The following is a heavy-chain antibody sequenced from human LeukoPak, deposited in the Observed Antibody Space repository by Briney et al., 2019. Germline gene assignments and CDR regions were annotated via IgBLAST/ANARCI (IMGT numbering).Heavy chain of an antibody. J-gene: IGHJ4*02. CDR1: LFTLSSFS. CDR3: ARGSYSNYGHY. D-gene: IGHD4-11*01. Sequence: PGGCLRLSCAPSLFTLSSFSMKGVREAPGRGRERVSSISSSSSYIYYADSVKGRFTISRDNAKNSLYLQMNSLRAEDTAVYYCARGSYSNYGHYWGQGTLVTVSS. CDR2: ISSSSSYI. V-gene: IGHV3-21*01.